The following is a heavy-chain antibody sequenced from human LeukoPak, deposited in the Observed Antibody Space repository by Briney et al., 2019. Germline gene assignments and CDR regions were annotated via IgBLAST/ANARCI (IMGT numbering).Heavy chain of an antibody. Sequence: PGGSLRLSCAASGFTFSSFAMSWVRQAPGKGLEWVSSVSGSGSVTSSTYYADSVKGRFTISRDNSKNTLYLQMNSLRAGDTALYYCAKEGTYNNFWSGYFHWGQGALVTVSS. J-gene: IGHJ4*02. D-gene: IGHD3-3*01. CDR1: GFTFSSFA. V-gene: IGHV3-23*01. CDR3: AKEGTYNNFWSGYFH. CDR2: VSGSGSVTSST.